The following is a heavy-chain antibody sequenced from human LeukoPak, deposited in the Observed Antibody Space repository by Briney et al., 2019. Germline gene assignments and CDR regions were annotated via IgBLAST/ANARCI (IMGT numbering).Heavy chain of an antibody. CDR2: IKQDGSEK. Sequence: GGSLRLSCAASGFTFSSYGMSWVRQAPGKGLEGVANIKQDGSEKYYVDSVKGRFTISRDNAKNSLYLQMNSLRAEDTAVYYCARNLIPEQLVLNFWGQGTLVTVSS. V-gene: IGHV3-7*03. J-gene: IGHJ4*02. CDR3: ARNLIPEQLVLNF. CDR1: GFTFSSYG. D-gene: IGHD6-13*01.